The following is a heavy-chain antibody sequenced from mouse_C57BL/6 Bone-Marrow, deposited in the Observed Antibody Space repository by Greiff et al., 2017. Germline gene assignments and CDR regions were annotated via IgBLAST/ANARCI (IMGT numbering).Heavy chain of an antibody. V-gene: IGHV1-54*01. J-gene: IGHJ2*01. D-gene: IGHD2-1*01. CDR3: AKRCDSGNYVFDY. Sequence: QVQLKESGAELVRPGTSVKVSCKASGYAFTNYLIEWVKQRPGQGLEWIGVINPGSGCTNYNEKFKGKATLTADKSSSTAYMQFSSLTSEDSAVYFCAKRCDSGNYVFDYWGQGTTRTVSS. CDR2: INPGSGCT. CDR1: GYAFTNYL.